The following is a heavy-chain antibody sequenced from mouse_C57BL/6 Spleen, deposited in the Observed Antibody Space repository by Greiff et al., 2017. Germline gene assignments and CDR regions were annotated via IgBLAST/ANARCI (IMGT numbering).Heavy chain of an antibody. D-gene: IGHD2-3*01. CDR1: GYTFTDYN. J-gene: IGHJ2*01. CDR2: INPNNGGT. V-gene: IGHV1-22*01. CDR3: ARGGDDGFYYFDY. Sequence: EVQLQQSGPELVKPGASVKMSCKASGYTFTDYNMHWVKQSHGKSLEWIGYINPNNGGTSYNQKFKGKATLTVNKSSSTAYMELRSLTSEDSAVXYCARGGDDGFYYFDYWGQGTTLTVSS.